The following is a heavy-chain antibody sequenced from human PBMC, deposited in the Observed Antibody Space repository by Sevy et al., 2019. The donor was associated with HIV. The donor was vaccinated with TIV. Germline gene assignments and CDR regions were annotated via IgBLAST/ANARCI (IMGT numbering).Heavy chain of an antibody. J-gene: IGHJ6*02. CDR3: ARLNWNYYYYYGMDV. D-gene: IGHD1-20*01. V-gene: IGHV1-18*01. CDR1: GYTFTSYG. CDR2: ISAYNGNT. Sequence: ASVKVAGKASGYTFTSYGISWVRQAPGQGLEWMGWISAYNGNTNYAQKLQGRVTMTTDTSTSTAYMELRSLRSDDTAVYYCARLNWNYYYYYGMDVWGQGTTVTVSS.